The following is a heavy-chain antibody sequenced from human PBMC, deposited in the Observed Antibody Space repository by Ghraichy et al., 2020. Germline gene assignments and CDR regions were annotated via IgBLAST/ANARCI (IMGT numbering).Heavy chain of an antibody. CDR2: IYYSGNT. D-gene: IGHD2-21*02. J-gene: IGHJ4*02. CDR1: GGSIISSSYY. V-gene: IGHV4-39*01. Sequence: SETLSLTCTVSGGSIISSSYYWAWIRQSPGKGLEWIGSIYYSGNTYYNPSLKSRVTMSVDASKNQFSLKLRSVTAADTAVYYCATLIADSGDDWSDYWGRGTLVTVSS. CDR3: ATLIADSGDDWSDY.